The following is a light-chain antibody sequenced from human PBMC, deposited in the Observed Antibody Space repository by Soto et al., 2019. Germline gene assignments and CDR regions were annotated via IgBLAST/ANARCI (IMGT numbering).Light chain of an antibody. CDR3: HQRRDWPRT. V-gene: IGKV3-11*01. CDR1: QSVGTY. J-gene: IGKJ1*01. Sequence: DIVLTQSPATLSLSPGERATLSCRASQSVGTYLVGYQHKPGQAPRLLIHDVSNRATGIPARFSGSGSGTDFTLTISSLEPEDFAVYYCHQRRDWPRTFGQGTKVEIK. CDR2: DVS.